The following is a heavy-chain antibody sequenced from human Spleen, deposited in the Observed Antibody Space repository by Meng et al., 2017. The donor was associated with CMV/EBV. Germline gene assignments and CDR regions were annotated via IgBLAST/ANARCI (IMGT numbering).Heavy chain of an antibody. V-gene: IGHV3-21*04. D-gene: IGHD3-22*01. CDR1: GFTFISYS. Sequence: GGSLRLSCAASGFTFISYSMNWVRQAPGKGLEWVSSISSGSDYIYYADSLEGRFTISRDNAKMSLYLQMNSLRSEDTAVYYCARDHWVSGSSGYYYFDYWGQGTLVTVSS. J-gene: IGHJ4*02. CDR2: ISSGSDYI. CDR3: ARDHWVSGSSGYYYFDY.